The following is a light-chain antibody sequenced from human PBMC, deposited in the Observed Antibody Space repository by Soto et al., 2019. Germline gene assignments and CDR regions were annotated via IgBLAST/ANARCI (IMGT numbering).Light chain of an antibody. Sequence: ETLLTQSPAILSLSPGERATLSCRASQGVSNYLAWYQHKPGQAPRLLIYDASNRATGIPARFSGSGSGTDFTLTISSLEPDDFAIYYCQQRSNWPGTFGQGTKLEI. V-gene: IGKV3-11*01. J-gene: IGKJ2*01. CDR2: DAS. CDR3: QQRSNWPGT. CDR1: QGVSNY.